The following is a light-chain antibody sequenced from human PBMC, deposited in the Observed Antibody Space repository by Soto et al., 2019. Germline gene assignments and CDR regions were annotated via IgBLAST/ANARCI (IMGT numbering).Light chain of an antibody. V-gene: IGLV1-40*01. CDR1: SSNIGAGYD. J-gene: IGLJ1*01. CDR3: QSYDSSLSVYV. Sequence: QSVLTQPPSVSGAPGQRVAISCTGSSSNIGAGYDVHWYQQLPGTAPKLLIYANINRPSGVPDRFSGSKSGTSASLAITVLQSEDEADYYCQSYDSSLSVYVFGTGTKVTVL. CDR2: ANI.